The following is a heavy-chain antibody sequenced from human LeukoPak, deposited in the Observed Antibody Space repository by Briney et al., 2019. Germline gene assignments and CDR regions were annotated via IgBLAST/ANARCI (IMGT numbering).Heavy chain of an antibody. J-gene: IGHJ3*02. CDR3: ARLVDYDNSGDPDLFDI. Sequence: SETLSLTCIVSSGFISSYYWSWIRQTRGKGLEWIAFIYYSGRIKYNPSLQSRVSISLDTSKNHFSLQLRSVMAADTAVYYCARLVDYDNSGDPDLFDIWGQGTIVSIS. D-gene: IGHD3-22*01. CDR1: SGFISSYY. CDR2: IYYSGRI. V-gene: IGHV4-59*01.